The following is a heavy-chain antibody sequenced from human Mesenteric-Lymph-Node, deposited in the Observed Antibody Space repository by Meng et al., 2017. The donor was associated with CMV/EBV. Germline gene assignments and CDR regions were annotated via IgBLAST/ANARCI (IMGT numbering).Heavy chain of an antibody. V-gene: IGHV4-39*07. CDR1: GGSITSNNDF. CDR2: VYYNGHT. CDR3: AKVTYYYDSSGYYHFDY. J-gene: IGHJ4*02. Sequence: SETLSLTCSVSGGSITSNNDFWGWIRQSPGKGLQWIGSVYYNGHTYDNPSLKSRVTMSVDTSKNTLYLQMSSLRAEDTAVYYCAKVTYYYDSSGYYHFDYWGQGTLVTVSS. D-gene: IGHD3-22*01.